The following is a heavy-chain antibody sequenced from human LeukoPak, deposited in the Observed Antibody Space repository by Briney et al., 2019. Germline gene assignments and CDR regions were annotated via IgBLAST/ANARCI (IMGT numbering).Heavy chain of an antibody. J-gene: IGHJ4*02. Sequence: GGSLRLSCAASGVTLSSYAMSWVRQAPGKGLEWVSAISDTGNTYHADSVKGRFTISRDSSKNTLFLQMNRLRPEDAAVYYCAKAPVTTCRGAFCYPFDYWGLGTLVTVSS. D-gene: IGHD2-15*01. CDR3: AKAPVTTCRGAFCYPFDY. CDR1: GVTLSSYA. CDR2: ISDTGNT. V-gene: IGHV3-23*01.